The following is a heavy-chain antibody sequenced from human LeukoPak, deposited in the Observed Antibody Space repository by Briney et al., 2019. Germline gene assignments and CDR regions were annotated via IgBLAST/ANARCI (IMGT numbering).Heavy chain of an antibody. V-gene: IGHV1-24*01. D-gene: IGHD2-21*02. CDR1: GYTLTELS. CDR2: FDPEDGET. Sequence: GASVKVSCKVSGYTLTELSMHWVRQAPGKGLEWMGGFDPEDGETIYAQKFQGRVTMTEDTSTDTAYMELSSLRSEDTAVYYCATDLGGGYWRRSWGQGTLVTVSS. J-gene: IGHJ4*02. CDR3: ATDLGGGYWRRS.